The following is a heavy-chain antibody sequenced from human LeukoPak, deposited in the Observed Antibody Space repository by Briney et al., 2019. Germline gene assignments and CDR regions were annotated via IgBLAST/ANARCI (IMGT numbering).Heavy chain of an antibody. CDR3: AKGGSTRTSYYMDV. CDR2: ISGSGGST. D-gene: IGHD2-2*01. V-gene: IGHV3-23*01. Sequence: GGSLNLSGAASGFTFTSNAMSWVRKAPGKGLEWVSAISGSGGSTYYADSVKGRFTISRDNSKNTLYLQMNSLRAEDTAVYYCAKGGSTRTSYYMDVWGKGTTVTVSS. J-gene: IGHJ6*03. CDR1: GFTFTSNA.